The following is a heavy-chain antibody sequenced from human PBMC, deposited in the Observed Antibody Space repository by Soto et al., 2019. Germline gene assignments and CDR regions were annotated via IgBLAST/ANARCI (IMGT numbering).Heavy chain of an antibody. CDR2: ISGSGGST. V-gene: IGHV3-23*01. J-gene: IGHJ6*02. D-gene: IGHD4-17*01. CDR1: GFTFSSYA. Sequence: LRLSCAASGFTFSSYAMSWVRQAPGKGLEWVSAISGSGGSTYYADSVKGRFTISRDNSKNTLYLQMNSLRAEDTAVYYCAKPADYENYYYYGMDVWGQGTTVTVSS. CDR3: AKPADYENYYYYGMDV.